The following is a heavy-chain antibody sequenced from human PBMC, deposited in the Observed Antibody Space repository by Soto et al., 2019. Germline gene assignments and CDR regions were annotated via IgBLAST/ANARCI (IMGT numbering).Heavy chain of an antibody. Sequence: QVQLVQSGAEVKKPGASVKVSCKASGYTFTSYGISWVRQAPGQGLEWMGWISAYNGNTNYAQKLQGRVTMTRDTSTSTAYMELRSLRSDDTAVYYCARGRGYDWGIAVAGRDNWFDPWGQGTLVTVSS. CDR1: GYTFTSYG. CDR3: ARGRGYDWGIAVAGRDNWFDP. D-gene: IGHD6-19*01. V-gene: IGHV1-18*01. J-gene: IGHJ5*02. CDR2: ISAYNGNT.